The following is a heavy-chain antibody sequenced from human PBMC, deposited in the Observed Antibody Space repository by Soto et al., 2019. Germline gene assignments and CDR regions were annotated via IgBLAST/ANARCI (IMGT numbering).Heavy chain of an antibody. CDR3: ARNLCETGDFDY. D-gene: IGHD7-27*01. J-gene: IGHJ4*02. V-gene: IGHV1-8*01. CDR1: GYTFTSYD. Sequence: QVQLVQSGADVKKPGASVKVSCKASGYTFTSYDINWMRQASGQGLEWMGWMNPNSGNTGYAQKFQGRVTMTRDTSMNTAYMELSSLTYEDTAVYYCARNLCETGDFDYWGQLTLVTVSS. CDR2: MNPNSGNT.